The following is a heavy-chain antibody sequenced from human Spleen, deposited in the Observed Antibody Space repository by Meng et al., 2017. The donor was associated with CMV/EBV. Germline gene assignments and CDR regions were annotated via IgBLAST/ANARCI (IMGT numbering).Heavy chain of an antibody. CDR3: ARKQGGRYGMDV. CDR1: GFTFSSYW. Sequence: GRSRRLSCAASGFTFSSYWMHWVRQAPGKGLVWVSRINSDGSSTSYADSVKDRFTISRDNAKNTLYLQMNTLRAEDTAVYYCARKQGGRYGMDVWGQGTTVTVSS. CDR2: INSDGSST. D-gene: IGHD2-15*01. V-gene: IGHV3-74*01. J-gene: IGHJ6*02.